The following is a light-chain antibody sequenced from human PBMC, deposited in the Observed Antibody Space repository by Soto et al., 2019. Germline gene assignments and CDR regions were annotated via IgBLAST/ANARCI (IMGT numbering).Light chain of an antibody. CDR2: DAS. Sequence: EIVLTQSPATLSLSPGERATLSCRASQSVSSYLAWYQQKPGQAPRLLIYDASNRATGVPARFSGSGSGTDFTLTIRRLEPEDFGVYYCQQRSNWPLTFGGGTKVEIK. J-gene: IGKJ4*01. CDR1: QSVSSY. V-gene: IGKV3-11*01. CDR3: QQRSNWPLT.